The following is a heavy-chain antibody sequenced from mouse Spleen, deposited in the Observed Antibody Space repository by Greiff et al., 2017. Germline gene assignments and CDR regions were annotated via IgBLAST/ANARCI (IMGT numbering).Heavy chain of an antibody. V-gene: IGHV5-17*01. CDR1: GFTFTDYG. J-gene: IGHJ3*01. Sequence: EVKLMESGGGLVKPGASLKLSCAASGFTFTDYGMHWVRQAPEKGLEWVAYISSGSSTIYYADTLKGRFTISRDNSNNTLFLQLTSLRSEDSAMLYRARGGVYGGAWLADGGQGTLVTVSA. CDR2: ISSGSSTI. D-gene: IGHD1-1*01. CDR3: ARGGVYGGAWLAD.